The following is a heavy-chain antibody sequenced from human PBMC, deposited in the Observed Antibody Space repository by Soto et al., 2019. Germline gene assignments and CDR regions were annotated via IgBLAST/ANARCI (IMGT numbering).Heavy chain of an antibody. J-gene: IGHJ6*04. Sequence: ASVKVSCKFSGYTFTSYDINWVRQATGQGLEWMGWMNPNSGNTGYAQKFQGRVTMTRNTSISTAYMELSSLRSEDTAVYYCARGYGLYYDFWSGYYTSHYYYGMYVWGKGPTVPDSP. CDR2: MNPNSGNT. CDR3: ARGYGLYYDFWSGYYTSHYYYGMYV. CDR1: GYTFTSYD. V-gene: IGHV1-8*01. D-gene: IGHD3-3*01.